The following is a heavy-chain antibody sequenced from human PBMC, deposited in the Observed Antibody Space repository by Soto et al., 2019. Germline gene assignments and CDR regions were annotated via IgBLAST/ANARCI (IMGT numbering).Heavy chain of an antibody. Sequence: SVKVSCKASGGTFSSYTISWVRQAPGQGLEWMGRIIPILGIANYAQKFQGRVTITADKSTSTAYMELSSLRSEDTAVYYCARASDYYGSGSYLDYWGQGTLVTVSS. D-gene: IGHD3-10*01. V-gene: IGHV1-69*02. J-gene: IGHJ4*02. CDR3: ARASDYYGSGSYLDY. CDR1: GGTFSSYT. CDR2: IIPILGIA.